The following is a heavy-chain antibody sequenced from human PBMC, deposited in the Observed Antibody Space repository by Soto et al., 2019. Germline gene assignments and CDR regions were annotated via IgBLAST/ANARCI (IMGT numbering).Heavy chain of an antibody. CDR3: VKDTIMTTDNYYYYYGMDV. V-gene: IGHV3-64D*06. Sequence: GGSLRLSCSASGFTFSSYAMHWVRQAPGKGLEYVSAISSNGGSTYYADSVKGRFTISRDNSKNTLYLQMSSLRAEDTAVYYCVKDTIMTTDNYYYYYGMDVWGQGTTVTVSS. D-gene: IGHD4-4*01. CDR1: GFTFSSYA. J-gene: IGHJ6*02. CDR2: ISSNGGST.